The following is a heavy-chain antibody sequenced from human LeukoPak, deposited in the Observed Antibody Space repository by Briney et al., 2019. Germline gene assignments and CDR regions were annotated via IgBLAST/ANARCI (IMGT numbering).Heavy chain of an antibody. V-gene: IGHV3-21*01. CDR2: ISSSSSYI. CDR3: ASYRLGGEGSNNDYGDYRIPDY. D-gene: IGHD4-17*01. J-gene: IGHJ4*02. CDR1: GFTFSSYS. Sequence: GGSLRLSCAASGFTFSSYSSNWVRQAPGKGLEWVSSISSSSSYIYYADSVKGRFTISRDNAKNSLYLQMNSLRAEDTAVYYCASYRLGGEGSNNDYGDYRIPDYWGQGTLVTVSS.